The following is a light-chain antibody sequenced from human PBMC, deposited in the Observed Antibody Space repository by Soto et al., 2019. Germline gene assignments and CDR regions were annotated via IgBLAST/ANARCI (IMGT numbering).Light chain of an antibody. J-gene: IGKJ4*01. CDR1: QYIGRY. CDR2: DAS. CDR3: QQYDNLPPLT. V-gene: IGKV1-33*01. Sequence: DIQMTQSPSSLSASVGDRVTITCRAGQYIGRYLNWYQQKPGKAPKLLIYDASNLETGVPSRFSGSGSGTDFTFTISSLQPEDIATYYCQQYDNLPPLTFGGGTKVEIK.